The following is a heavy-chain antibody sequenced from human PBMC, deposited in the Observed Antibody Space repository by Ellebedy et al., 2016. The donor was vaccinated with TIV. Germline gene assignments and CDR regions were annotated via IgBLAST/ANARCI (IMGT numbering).Heavy chain of an antibody. D-gene: IGHD3-22*01. CDR1: GGSIRSYV. CDR3: ARGGFYDRDAFDI. Sequence: GSLRLSCTVSGGSIRSYVWSWIRQPPGKGLEWTGHIHYTGSTNYNPSLKSRVTISVETSKNQFPLKLKSVTAADTAVYYCARGGFYDRDAFDIWGQGTVVTVSS. CDR2: IHYTGST. J-gene: IGHJ3*02. V-gene: IGHV4-59*12.